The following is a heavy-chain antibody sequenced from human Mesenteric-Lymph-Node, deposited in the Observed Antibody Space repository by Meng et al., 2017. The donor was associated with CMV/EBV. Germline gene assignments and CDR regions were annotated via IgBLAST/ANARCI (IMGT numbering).Heavy chain of an antibody. Sequence: LTCVFYDGSFSGYYLTWIRQPPGKGLEWIGEINHNGGTDYNPSLKSRVTISVDTSKNQFSLKLTSVTAADTAVYYCARGGIAARLASWGQGTLVTVSS. CDR1: DGSFSGYY. CDR3: ARGGIAARLAS. J-gene: IGHJ4*02. CDR2: INHNGGT. D-gene: IGHD6-6*01. V-gene: IGHV4-34*01.